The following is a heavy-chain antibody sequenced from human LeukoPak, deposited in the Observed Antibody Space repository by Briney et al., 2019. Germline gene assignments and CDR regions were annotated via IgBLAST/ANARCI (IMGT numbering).Heavy chain of an antibody. CDR1: GFPFSSYS. Sequence: GGSLRLSCAASGFPFSSYSMNWVRRAPGKGLGWVSSISSSSSYIYYSDSVKGRFTISRDNAKNSLYLQMNSLRAEDTAVYYCARDLTVGATVRYFDYWGQGTLVTVSS. V-gene: IGHV3-21*01. J-gene: IGHJ4*02. CDR3: ARDLTVGATVRYFDY. CDR2: ISSSSSYI. D-gene: IGHD1-26*01.